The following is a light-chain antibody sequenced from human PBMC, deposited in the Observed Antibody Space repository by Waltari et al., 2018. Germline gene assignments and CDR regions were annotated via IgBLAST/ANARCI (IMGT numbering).Light chain of an antibody. CDR3: QQYKSYAIS. J-gene: IGKJ4*01. Sequence: DIQMTQSPSTLSASVGDRVTITCRASQSISNWLAWYQQKPGKAPNLLIYAASTLERGVPSRFSGSGSGTEFTLTISSLQPDDFVTYYCQQYKSYAISFGGGTKVEIK. CDR1: QSISNW. CDR2: AAS. V-gene: IGKV1-5*03.